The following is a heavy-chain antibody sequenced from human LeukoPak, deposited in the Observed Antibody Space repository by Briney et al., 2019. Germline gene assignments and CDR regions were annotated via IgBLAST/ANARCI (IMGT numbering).Heavy chain of an antibody. D-gene: IGHD2-15*01. V-gene: IGHV3-48*04. CDR1: GFTFSSYS. CDR2: ISSSSSTI. CDR3: ASLYCSGGSCYHEHDAFDI. Sequence: PGGSLRLSCAASGFTFSSYSMNWVRQAPGKGLEWVSYISSSSSTIYYADSVKGRFTISRDNAKNSLYLQMNSLRAEDTAVYYCASLYCSGGSCYHEHDAFDIWGQGTMVTVSS. J-gene: IGHJ3*02.